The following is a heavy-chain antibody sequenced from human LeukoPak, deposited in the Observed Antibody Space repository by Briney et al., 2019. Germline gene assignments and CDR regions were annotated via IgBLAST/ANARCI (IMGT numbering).Heavy chain of an antibody. CDR3: VRGLENSSSWYGAYYYYYYMDV. Sequence: ASVKVSCKASGYTFTSYAMNWVRQAPGQGLEWMGWINTNTGNPTYAQGFTGRFVFSLDTSVSTAYLQISSLKAEDTAVYYCVRGLENSSSWYGAYYYYYYMDVWGKGITVTVSS. CDR2: INTNTGNP. V-gene: IGHV7-4-1*02. CDR1: GYTFTSYA. D-gene: IGHD6-13*01. J-gene: IGHJ6*03.